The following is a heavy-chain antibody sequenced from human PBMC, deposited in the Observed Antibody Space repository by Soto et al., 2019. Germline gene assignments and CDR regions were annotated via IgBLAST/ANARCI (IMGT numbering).Heavy chain of an antibody. CDR1: GGSISSSYF. D-gene: IGHD1-1*01. CDR3: ARGWNGYYYGMDV. CDR2: IYYSGST. V-gene: IGHV4-39*01. J-gene: IGHJ6*02. Sequence: PSETLSLTCTVSGGSISSSYFWGWIRQPPGKGLEWIGSIYYSGSTYYNPSLKSRVTISVDTSKNQFSLKLSSVTAADTAVYYCARGWNGYYYGMDVWGQGTTVTVSS.